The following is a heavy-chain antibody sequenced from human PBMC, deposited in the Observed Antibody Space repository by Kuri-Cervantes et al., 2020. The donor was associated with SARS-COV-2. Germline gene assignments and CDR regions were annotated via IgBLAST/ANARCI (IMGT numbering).Heavy chain of an antibody. CDR2: IYYSGST. CDR3: ARQIVLVPAAIGDPWPSLDY. J-gene: IGHJ4*02. D-gene: IGHD2-2*01. Sequence: GSLRLSCAVYDGSFSSYYWGWIRQPPGKGLEWIGSIYYSGSTYYNPSLKSRVTISVDTSKNQFSLKLSSVTAADTAVYYCARQIVLVPAAIGDPWPSLDYWGQGTLVTVSS. CDR1: DGSFSSYY. V-gene: IGHV4-39*01.